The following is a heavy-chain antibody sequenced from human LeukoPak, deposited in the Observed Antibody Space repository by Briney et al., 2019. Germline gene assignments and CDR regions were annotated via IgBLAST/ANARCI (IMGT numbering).Heavy chain of an antibody. Sequence: SETLSLTCTVSGGSISSYYWSWIRQPPGKGLEWIGYIFYSGITNYNPSLKSRVTISIATSKNQFSLKLSSVTAADTAVYYCARGAYYYDSSGYNWYFDLWGRGTLVTVSS. CDR3: ARGAYYYDSSGYNWYFDL. CDR1: GGSISSYY. CDR2: IFYSGIT. D-gene: IGHD3-22*01. V-gene: IGHV4-59*01. J-gene: IGHJ2*01.